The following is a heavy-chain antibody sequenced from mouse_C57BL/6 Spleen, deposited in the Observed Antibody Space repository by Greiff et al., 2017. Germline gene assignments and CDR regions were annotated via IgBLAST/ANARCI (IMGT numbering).Heavy chain of an antibody. CDR3: ARAGNWYFDV. J-gene: IGHJ1*03. D-gene: IGHD4-1*01. V-gene: IGHV5-17*01. Sequence: EVQLQESGGGLVKPGGSLKLSCAASGFTFSDYGMHWVRQAPEKGLEWVAYISSGSSTIYYADTVKGRFTISRDNAKNTLFLQMTSLRYEDTAMYDCARAGNWYFDVWGTGTTVTVSS. CDR2: ISSGSSTI. CDR1: GFTFSDYG.